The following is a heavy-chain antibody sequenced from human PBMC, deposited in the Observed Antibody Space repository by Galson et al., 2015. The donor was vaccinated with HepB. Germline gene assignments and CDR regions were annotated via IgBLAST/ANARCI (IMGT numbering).Heavy chain of an antibody. CDR2: ISGRGSST. CDR3: AKDPSQYSSSCYTPDY. Sequence: SLRLSCAASGLTFSSYAMSWVRQAPGKGLEWVSAISGRGSSTYYADSVKGRFAISRDSSKNTLYLQMSSLRAEDTAVYYCAKDPSQYSSSCYTPDYWGQGTLVTVSS. J-gene: IGHJ4*02. D-gene: IGHD6-13*01. CDR1: GLTFSSYA. V-gene: IGHV3-23*01.